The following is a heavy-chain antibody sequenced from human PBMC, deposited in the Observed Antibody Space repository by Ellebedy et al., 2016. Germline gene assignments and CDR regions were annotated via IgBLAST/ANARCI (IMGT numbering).Heavy chain of an antibody. Sequence: GGSLRPSXVASGSSFNLYVMVWARQAPGKGLEWASTITHDAGGTTYADSVKGRFTISRDNSDNTLYLQMNSLRAEDTALYYCAKGISSGGYYKAFDIWGQGTMVTVSS. D-gene: IGHD1-26*01. CDR2: ITHDAGGT. J-gene: IGHJ3*02. V-gene: IGHV3-23*01. CDR3: AKGISSGGYYKAFDI. CDR1: GSSFNLYV.